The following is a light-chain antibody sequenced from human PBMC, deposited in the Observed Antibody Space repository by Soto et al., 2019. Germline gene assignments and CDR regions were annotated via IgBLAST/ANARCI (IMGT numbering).Light chain of an antibody. V-gene: IGKV1-5*03. Sequence: DTQMTQSPSTLSASVGDRVTITCRASHSINSWLAWYQQKPGKAPNLLIHRASTLQSGVPSRFSGSGSGTEFTLTITSLQPDDFATYYCQRYNTFPYTFGQGTKLEF. CDR1: HSINSW. J-gene: IGKJ2*01. CDR2: RAS. CDR3: QRYNTFPYT.